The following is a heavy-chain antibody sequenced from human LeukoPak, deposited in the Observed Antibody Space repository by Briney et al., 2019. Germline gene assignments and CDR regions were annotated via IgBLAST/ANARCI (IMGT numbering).Heavy chain of an antibody. Sequence: GGSLRLSCAASGFTIGTYAMTWVRQAPGKGLEWVSGIGSAGTYYADSVKGRFTISRDNSKNTLYLQMNGLRAVDTAVYYCAKNLDASGSYFPDEWGQGTLVTVCS. CDR3: AKNLDASGSYFPDE. CDR1: GFTIGTYA. D-gene: IGHD3-10*01. J-gene: IGHJ4*02. V-gene: IGHV3-23*01. CDR2: IGSAGT.